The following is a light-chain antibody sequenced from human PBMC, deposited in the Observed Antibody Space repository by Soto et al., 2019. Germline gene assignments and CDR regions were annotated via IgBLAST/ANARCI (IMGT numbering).Light chain of an antibody. CDR3: SSYTNSITLYV. CDR2: DVS. V-gene: IGLV2-14*01. CDR1: SSDVGGYNF. Sequence: QSVLTQPASVSGAAGQAITVSCTGTSSDVGGYNFVSWYQQHPGKAPKLMIYDVSNRPSGVSDRFSGSKSGNTASLTISGLQAEDEADYYCSSYTNSITLYVFGTGTKVTVL. J-gene: IGLJ1*01.